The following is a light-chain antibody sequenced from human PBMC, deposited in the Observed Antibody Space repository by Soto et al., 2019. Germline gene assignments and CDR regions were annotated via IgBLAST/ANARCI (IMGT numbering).Light chain of an antibody. J-gene: IGLJ2*01. CDR3: SSYTSERGV. CDR1: SSDVGGYNF. CDR2: EVS. V-gene: IGLV2-14*01. Sequence: QSALTQPASVSGSPGQSITISCTGTSSDVGGYNFVSWYQQLPGKAPKLMIYEVSNRPSGVSNRFSGPKSGNTASLTISGLQAEDEADYYCSSYTSERGVFGGGTKVTVL.